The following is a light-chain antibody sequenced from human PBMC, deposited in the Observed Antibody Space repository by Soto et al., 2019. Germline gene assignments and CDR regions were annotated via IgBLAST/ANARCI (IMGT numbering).Light chain of an antibody. CDR3: TSYTTGTTWL. V-gene: IGLV2-14*03. Sequence: QSVLTQPASVSGSAGQSITISCTGTSSDVGRYNYVSWHQQHPGKAPKLLIFDVSNRPSGVSDRFSGSKSGNTASLTISGLQAEDEADYYCTSYTTGTTWLFGGGTKLTVL. CDR1: SSDVGRYNY. J-gene: IGLJ3*02. CDR2: DVS.